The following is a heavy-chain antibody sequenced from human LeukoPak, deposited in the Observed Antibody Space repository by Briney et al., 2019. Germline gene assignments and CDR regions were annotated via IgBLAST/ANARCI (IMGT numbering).Heavy chain of an antibody. Sequence: SETLSLTCTVSGGSISSSSHYWGWIRQPPGKGLEWIGSIYYTGDTYYNPSLKSRVTISVDTSQNQFSLKLSSVTAADTAVYYCARRRGTGWYYFDFWGQGTLVAVSP. V-gene: IGHV4-39*01. CDR1: GGSISSSSHY. J-gene: IGHJ4*02. D-gene: IGHD6-19*01. CDR3: ARRRGTGWYYFDF. CDR2: IYYTGDT.